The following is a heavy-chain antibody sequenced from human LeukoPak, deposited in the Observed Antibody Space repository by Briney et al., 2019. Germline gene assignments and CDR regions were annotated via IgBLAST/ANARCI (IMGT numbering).Heavy chain of an antibody. V-gene: IGHV3-53*01. CDR2: IYSGGST. Sequence: GGSLRLSCAASGFTVSSNYMSWVRQAPGKGLEWVSVIYSGGSTYYADSVKGRSTISRDNSKNTLYLQMNSLRAEDTAVYYCARDSVTMVRGVRATYYYYGMDVWGQGTTVTVSS. CDR3: ARDSVTMVRGVRATYYYYGMDV. J-gene: IGHJ6*02. CDR1: GFTVSSNY. D-gene: IGHD3-10*01.